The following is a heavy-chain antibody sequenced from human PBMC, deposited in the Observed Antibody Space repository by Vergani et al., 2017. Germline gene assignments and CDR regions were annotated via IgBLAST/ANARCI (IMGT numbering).Heavy chain of an antibody. CDR1: GFTFSSYG. CDR3: ARSRSGSSLLGY. Sequence: QVQLVESGGGVVQPGRSLRLSCAASGFTFSSYGMHWVRQAPGKGLEWVAVIWYDGSNKYYADSVKGRFTISRDKSKNTLYLQMNSLRAEDTAVYYCARSRSGSSLLGYGGQGTLVTVSS. V-gene: IGHV3-33*08. J-gene: IGHJ4*02. CDR2: IWYDGSNK. D-gene: IGHD6-13*01.